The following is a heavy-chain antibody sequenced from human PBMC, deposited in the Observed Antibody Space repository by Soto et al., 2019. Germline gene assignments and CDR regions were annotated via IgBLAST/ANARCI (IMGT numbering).Heavy chain of an antibody. J-gene: IGHJ6*02. CDR3: ARRESSRTYYYYGMDV. V-gene: IGHV3-11*01. Sequence: GGSLRLSCTASGFSFSVYTMSWVRQAPGKGLEWVSGISGSGDRTNYADSVKGRFTISRDNAKNSLYLQMNSLRAEDTAVYYCARRESSRTYYYYGMDVWGQGTTVTVSS. D-gene: IGHD6-13*01. CDR2: ISGSGDRT. CDR1: GFSFSVYT.